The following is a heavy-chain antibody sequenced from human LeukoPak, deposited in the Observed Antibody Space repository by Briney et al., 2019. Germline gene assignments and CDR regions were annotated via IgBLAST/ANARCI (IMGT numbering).Heavy chain of an antibody. CDR2: MSGRGVST. CDR1: GFDFSTYP. Sequence: GGSLRLSCAASGFDFSTYPMSWVRQAPGKGLEWVSGMSGRGVSTYYADSVKGRFTISSDNSKNTLYLQMNSLRAEDTAIYYCAKDCNGGNCYIDYWGQGTLVTVAS. CDR3: AKDCNGGNCYIDY. V-gene: IGHV3-23*01. J-gene: IGHJ4*02. D-gene: IGHD2-15*01.